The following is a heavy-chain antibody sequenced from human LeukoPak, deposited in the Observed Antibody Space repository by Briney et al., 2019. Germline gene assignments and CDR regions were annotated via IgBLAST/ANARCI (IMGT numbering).Heavy chain of an antibody. Sequence: PGGSLRLSCAASGFTFSSYAMSWVRQAPGKGLEWVSAISGSGGSTYYADSVKGWFTISRDNSKNTLYLQMNSLRAEDTAVYYCAKPLRTIFGVVIRSPWFDPWGQGALVTVSS. CDR2: ISGSGGST. V-gene: IGHV3-23*01. J-gene: IGHJ5*02. CDR3: AKPLRTIFGVVIRSPWFDP. D-gene: IGHD3-3*01. CDR1: GFTFSSYA.